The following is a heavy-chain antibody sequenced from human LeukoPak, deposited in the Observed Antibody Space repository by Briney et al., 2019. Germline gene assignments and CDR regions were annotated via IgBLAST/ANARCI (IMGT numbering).Heavy chain of an antibody. D-gene: IGHD2-15*01. CDR3: ATLGYCSGGSCGNWFDP. V-gene: IGHV1-24*01. CDR2: FDPEDGET. Sequence: GASVKVSCKVSGYTLTELSMHWVRQAPGKGLEWMGGFDPEDGETIYAQKFQGRVTMTEDTSTDTAYMELSSLRSEDTAVYYCATLGYCSGGSCGNWFDPWGQGTLVTVSS. CDR1: GYTLTELS. J-gene: IGHJ5*02.